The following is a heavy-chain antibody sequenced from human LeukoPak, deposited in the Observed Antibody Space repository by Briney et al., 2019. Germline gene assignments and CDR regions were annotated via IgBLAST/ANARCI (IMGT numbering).Heavy chain of an antibody. D-gene: IGHD6-13*01. Sequence: PGLSLRLSCAASGFTFSSYVMHWVRQAPGKGLEWVAVTWYDGTNKCFADSVRGRFSISRDNSKNTLYLQMNSLRAEDTAVYYCARGDRSSWFNFDYWGQGTLVTVSS. CDR3: ARGDRSSWFNFDY. V-gene: IGHV3-33*01. CDR2: TWYDGTNK. CDR1: GFTFSSYV. J-gene: IGHJ4*02.